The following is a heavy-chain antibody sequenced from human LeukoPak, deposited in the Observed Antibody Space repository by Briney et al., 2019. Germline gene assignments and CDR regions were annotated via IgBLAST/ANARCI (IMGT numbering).Heavy chain of an antibody. Sequence: GGSLRLSCAASGFTFSSYSMNWVRHAPGRGLEGGSYISSSSSTIYYADSVKGRFTISRDNAKNSLYLQMNSLRAENTAVYYCAIGVFFGGQFDYWGQGTLVTVSS. J-gene: IGHJ4*02. D-gene: IGHD2-15*01. CDR2: ISSSSSTI. V-gene: IGHV3-48*04. CDR3: AIGVFFGGQFDY. CDR1: GFTFSSYS.